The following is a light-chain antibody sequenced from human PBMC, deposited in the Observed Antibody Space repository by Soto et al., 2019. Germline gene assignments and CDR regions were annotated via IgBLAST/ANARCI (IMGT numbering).Light chain of an antibody. CDR1: SSNIGRSA. CDR3: AAWDDSLIAWV. Sequence: QSVLTQPPSVSGTPGQRVTISCSGSSSNIGRSAVNWYQQLPGTAPKLLIYSNIQRPSGVPDRFSGSKSGTSASLAISGLQFGDEAHYYCAAWDDSLIAWVIGGGTKVTVL. J-gene: IGLJ3*02. CDR2: SNI. V-gene: IGLV1-44*01.